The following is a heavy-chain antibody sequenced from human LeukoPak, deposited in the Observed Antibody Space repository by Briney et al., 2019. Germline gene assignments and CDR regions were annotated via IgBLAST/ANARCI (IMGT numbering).Heavy chain of an antibody. J-gene: IGHJ4*02. D-gene: IGHD5-18*01. CDR3: ARDLGFDTAYDFDY. CDR1: GYSFTGYY. Sequence: ASVKVSCKASGYSFTGYYIHWVRQAPGQGLEWMGWINPNSGGTNYAQKFQGRVTMTRDTSISTAYMELSRLRSDDTAVYYCARDLGFDTAYDFDYWGQGTLVTVSS. V-gene: IGHV1-2*02. CDR2: INPNSGGT.